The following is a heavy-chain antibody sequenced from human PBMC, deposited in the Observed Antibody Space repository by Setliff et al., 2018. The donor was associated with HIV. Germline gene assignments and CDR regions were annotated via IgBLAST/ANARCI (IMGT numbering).Heavy chain of an antibody. CDR3: ARDDGGYNYAEAFDV. CDR2: INPNRGGT. V-gene: IGHV1-2*02. D-gene: IGHD3-16*01. CDR1: GYTFTGYY. J-gene: IGHJ3*01. Sequence: ASVKVSCKASGYTFTGYYMHWVRQAPGQGLEWMGWINPNRGGTNYAQKFQGRVTMTRDTSISTAYMELSRLRSDDTAVYYCARDDGGYNYAEAFDVWGQGTMVTVSS.